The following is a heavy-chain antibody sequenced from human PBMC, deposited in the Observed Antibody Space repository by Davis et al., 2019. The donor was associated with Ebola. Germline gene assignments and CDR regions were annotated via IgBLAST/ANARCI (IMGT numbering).Heavy chain of an antibody. CDR2: IRSKTYGGTT. D-gene: IGHD4/OR15-4a*01. CDR1: GFTFGDYS. J-gene: IGHJ3*02. CDR3: AAEPDYSDTWYDSFHI. Sequence: GGSLRLSCTASGFTFGDYSMNWVRQAPGKGLEWVGFIRSKTYGGTTDYAASVKGKFTFSRDDSRSTVYLQMRGLKTEDTAVYYCAAEPDYSDTWYDSFHIWGQGTMVTVSS. V-gene: IGHV3-49*04.